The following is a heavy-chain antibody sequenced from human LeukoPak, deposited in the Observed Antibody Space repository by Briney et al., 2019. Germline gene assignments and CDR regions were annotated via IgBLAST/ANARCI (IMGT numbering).Heavy chain of an antibody. Sequence: PSETLSLTCTVSGGSISSYYWSWIRQPPGKGLEWIGYIYYSGSTNYNPSLKSRVTISVDTSKNQFSLRLSSVTAADTAVYYCARVTGYMIEDYFDYWGQGTLVTVSS. D-gene: IGHD3-22*01. J-gene: IGHJ4*02. CDR3: ARVTGYMIEDYFDY. CDR1: GGSISSYY. CDR2: IYYSGST. V-gene: IGHV4-59*01.